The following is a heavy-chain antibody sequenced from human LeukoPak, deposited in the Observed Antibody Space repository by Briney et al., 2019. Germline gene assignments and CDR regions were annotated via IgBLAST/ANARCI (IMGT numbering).Heavy chain of an antibody. D-gene: IGHD3-9*01. J-gene: IGHJ4*02. CDR2: IKHDGSEK. CDR3: ARDHYDILTGPDY. CDR1: GFTFSSYW. Sequence: GGPLRLSCAASGFTFSSYWMSWVRQAPGKGLEWVANIKHDGSEKYYVDSVKGRFTISRDNAKNSLYLQMNSLRAEDTAVYYCARDHYDILTGPDYWGQGTLVTVSS. V-gene: IGHV3-7*03.